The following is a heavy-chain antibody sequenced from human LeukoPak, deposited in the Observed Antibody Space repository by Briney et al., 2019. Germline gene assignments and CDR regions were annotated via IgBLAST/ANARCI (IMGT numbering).Heavy chain of an antibody. J-gene: IGHJ6*02. CDR1: GFTFSSYT. D-gene: IGHD3-16*01. V-gene: IGHV3-7*03. CDR2: INHNGNVN. CDR3: GGGGGLDV. Sequence: TGGSLRLSCAASGFTFSSYTINWTRQAPGKGLEWVASINHNGNVNYYVDSVKGRFTISRDNAKNSLYLQMSNLRAEDTAVYFWGGGGGLDVWGQGATVTVSS.